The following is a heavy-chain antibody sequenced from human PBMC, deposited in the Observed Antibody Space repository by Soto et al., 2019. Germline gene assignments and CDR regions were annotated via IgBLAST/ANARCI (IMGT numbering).Heavy chain of an antibody. CDR3: TTDSYSTMIEDRFDY. V-gene: IGHV3-15*07. Sequence: GGSPRISCAGPGFAFSNAWINWVRQAPGKGLEWVGRIKSKALGGTTDFAAPVRGRFAITRDDSRNMAYMQMNTLNTEDTAVYFCTTDSYSTMIEDRFDYWGHGTLVTVSS. CDR1: GFAFSNAW. CDR2: IKSKALGGTT. D-gene: IGHD3-22*01. J-gene: IGHJ4*01.